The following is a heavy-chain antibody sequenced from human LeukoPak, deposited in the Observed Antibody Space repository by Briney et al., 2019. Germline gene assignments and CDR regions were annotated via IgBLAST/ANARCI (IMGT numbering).Heavy chain of an antibody. D-gene: IGHD5-18*01. CDR3: ARGPIQLWIHNAMDV. CDR2: IRSKAYRGTT. J-gene: IGHJ6*02. CDR1: GFTFGVHA. V-gene: IGHV3-49*04. Sequence: GGSLRLSWRGSGFTFGVHAMSWVRQAPGKGLEWVGFIRSKAYRGTTEYAASVTGRFTISRDDSASIAYQQKNSLKTDDTAVYYCARGPIQLWIHNAMDVWGQGTTVTISS.